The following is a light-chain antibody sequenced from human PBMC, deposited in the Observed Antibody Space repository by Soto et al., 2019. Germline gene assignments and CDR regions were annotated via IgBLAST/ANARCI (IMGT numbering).Light chain of an antibody. Sequence: EIVLTQSPATLSLSPGERATLSCRASQSVSNNLVWYQQKPGQAPRLLIYDASDRAAGIPARFSGSGSGTDFTLTISSLEPEDFAVYYCQQRSRWPITFGQGTQLEIK. CDR2: DAS. CDR1: QSVSNN. J-gene: IGKJ5*01. V-gene: IGKV3-11*01. CDR3: QQRSRWPIT.